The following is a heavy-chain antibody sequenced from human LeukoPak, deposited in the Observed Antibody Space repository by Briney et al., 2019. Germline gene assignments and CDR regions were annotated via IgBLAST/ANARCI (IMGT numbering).Heavy chain of an antibody. J-gene: IGHJ3*02. D-gene: IGHD6-19*01. CDR1: GFTFDDYG. Sequence: GGSLRLSCAASGFTFDDYGMSWVRQAPGKGLEWVSGINWNGGSTGYADSVKGRFTISRDNAKNSLYLQMNSLRAEDTAVYYCARGDPVIAVAGTGAFDIWGQGTMVTVSS. CDR2: INWNGGST. CDR3: ARGDPVIAVAGTGAFDI. V-gene: IGHV3-20*04.